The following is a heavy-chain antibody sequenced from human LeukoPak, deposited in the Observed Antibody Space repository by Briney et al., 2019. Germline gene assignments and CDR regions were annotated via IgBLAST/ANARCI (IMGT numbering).Heavy chain of an antibody. Sequence: GESLNISCQGSGYSFTSYWIGLVRQMPGKGLEWMGIIYPGDSDTRYSPSFQGQVTISADKSISTAYLQWSSLKASDTAMYYCARVGLWSGYYLFDYWGQGTLVTVSS. CDR1: GYSFTSYW. D-gene: IGHD3-3*01. CDR3: ARVGLWSGYYLFDY. J-gene: IGHJ4*02. CDR2: IYPGDSDT. V-gene: IGHV5-51*01.